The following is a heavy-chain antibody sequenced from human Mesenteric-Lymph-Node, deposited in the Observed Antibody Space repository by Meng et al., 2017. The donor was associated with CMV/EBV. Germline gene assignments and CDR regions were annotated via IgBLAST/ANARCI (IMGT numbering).Heavy chain of an antibody. V-gene: IGHV3-30*02. CDR1: GITFSSYG. CDR3: AKDQYVGWFDP. J-gene: IGHJ5*02. Sequence: GESLKISCAASGITFSSYGMHWVRQAPGKGLEWVAFIRYDGNNKYYADSVKGRFTISRDNSKNTLYLQMNSPRAEDTAVYYCAKDQYVGWFDPWGQGTLVTVSS. D-gene: IGHD1-26*01. CDR2: IRYDGNNK.